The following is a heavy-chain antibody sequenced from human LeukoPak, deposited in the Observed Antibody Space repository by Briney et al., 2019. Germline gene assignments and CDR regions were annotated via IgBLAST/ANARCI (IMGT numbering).Heavy chain of an antibody. CDR3: ARGTIAAAGYYYFDY. Sequence: PGGSLRLSCAASGFTFSSYWMSWVRQAPGEGLEWVASIKQDGSEKYYVDSVKGRFTISRDNAKNSLYLQMNSLRAEDTAVYYCARGTIAAAGYYYFDYWGQGTQVTVSS. D-gene: IGHD6-13*01. J-gene: IGHJ4*02. CDR1: GFTFSSYW. V-gene: IGHV3-7*04. CDR2: IKQDGSEK.